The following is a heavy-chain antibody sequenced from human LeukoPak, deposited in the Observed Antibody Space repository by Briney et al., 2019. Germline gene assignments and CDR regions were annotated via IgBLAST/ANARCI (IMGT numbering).Heavy chain of an antibody. J-gene: IGHJ4*02. CDR2: ISYDGSNK. D-gene: IGHD3-3*01. Sequence: GGSLRLSCAASGFTFSSYAMHWVRQAPGKGLEWVAVISYDGSNKYYADSVKGRFTISRDNSKNTLYLQMNSLRAEDTAVYYCARDLVHYDFWSGTPDYWGQGTLVIVSS. CDR3: ARDLVHYDFWSGTPDY. CDR1: GFTFSSYA. V-gene: IGHV3-30*04.